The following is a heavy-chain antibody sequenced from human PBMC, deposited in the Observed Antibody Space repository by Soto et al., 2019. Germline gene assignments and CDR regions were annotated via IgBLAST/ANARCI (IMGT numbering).Heavy chain of an antibody. CDR1: GFTFSTYA. Sequence: EVQLLESGGDLVQPGGSLRLSCAASGFTFSTYAMSWVRQAPGKGLERVSAIANSGGSTFYTDSVRGRFTISRDNSKNTLYLQMNSLRAEDTAVYYCARRISASGRGWDYWGQGTLVTVSS. CDR2: IANSGGST. CDR3: ARRISASGRGWDY. J-gene: IGHJ4*02. V-gene: IGHV3-23*01. D-gene: IGHD6-13*01.